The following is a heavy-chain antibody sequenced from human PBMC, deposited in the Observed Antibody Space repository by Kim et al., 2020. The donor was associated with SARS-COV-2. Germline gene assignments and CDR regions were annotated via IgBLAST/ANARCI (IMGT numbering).Heavy chain of an antibody. Sequence: SVKVSCKASGGTFSSYAISWVRQAPGQGLEWMGGIIPIFGTANYAQKFQGRVTITADESTSTAYMELSSLRSEDTAVYYCARVHHYYYYMDVWGKGTTVTVSS. CDR2: IIPIFGTA. J-gene: IGHJ6*03. CDR3: ARVHHYYYYMDV. CDR1: GGTFSSYA. V-gene: IGHV1-69*13.